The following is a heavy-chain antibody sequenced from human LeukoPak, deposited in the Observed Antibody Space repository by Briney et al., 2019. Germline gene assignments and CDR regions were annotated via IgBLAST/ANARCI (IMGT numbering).Heavy chain of an antibody. V-gene: IGHV3-48*03. CDR2: ISSSGSIM. CDR3: SGQYSSSSVVDC. D-gene: IGHD6-6*01. CDR1: GFSFSSYE. Sequence: GGSLRLSCAASGFSFSSYEMNWVRQAPGKGLEWVSYISSSGSIMYSADSVKGRFTISRDNAKNSLYLQMNSQRAEDTAIYYCSGQYSSSSVVDCWGQGTLVIVSS. J-gene: IGHJ4*02.